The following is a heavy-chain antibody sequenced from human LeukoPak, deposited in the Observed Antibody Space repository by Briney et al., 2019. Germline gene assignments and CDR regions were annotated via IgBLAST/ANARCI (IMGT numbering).Heavy chain of an antibody. D-gene: IGHD2-2*01. Sequence: SGPTLVNPTQPLTLTCTFSGFSLSTSGVGVGWIRQPPGKALEWLALIYWNDDKRYIPSLKIRHTIPQDTANTQVVLQLTNMDPVDTATYYCAHAYCSSTSCYPDYWGQGTLVTVSS. V-gene: IGHV2-5*01. CDR2: IYWNDDK. J-gene: IGHJ4*02. CDR1: GFSLSTSGVG. CDR3: AHAYCSSTSCYPDY.